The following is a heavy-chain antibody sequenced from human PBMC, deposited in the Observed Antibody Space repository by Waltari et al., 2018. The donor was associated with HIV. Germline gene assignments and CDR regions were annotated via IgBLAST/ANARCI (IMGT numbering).Heavy chain of an antibody. CDR3: AWVYCSSTSCYYFDY. CDR1: GYTFTSYA. J-gene: IGHJ4*02. D-gene: IGHD2-2*01. Sequence: QVQLVQSGAEVKKPGASVKVSCKASGYTFTSYAMHWVPQAPGQRLEWMGWINAGNGNTKYSQKFQGRVTITRDTSASTAYMELSSLRSEDTAVYYCAWVYCSSTSCYYFDYWGQGTLVTVSS. V-gene: IGHV1-3*01. CDR2: INAGNGNT.